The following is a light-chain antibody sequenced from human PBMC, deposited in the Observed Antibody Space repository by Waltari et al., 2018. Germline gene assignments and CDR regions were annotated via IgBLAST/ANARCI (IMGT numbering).Light chain of an antibody. CDR1: SSDVGGYNY. CDR2: DVS. CDR3: SSYTSISTPVV. Sequence: QSALTQPASVPGSPGQSITISCIGTSSDVGGYNYVSWYQQHPGKVPKLLIYDVSNRPSGVSNRFSGSKSGNTASLTISGLQAEDEADYYCSSYTSISTPVVFGGGTKLTVL. J-gene: IGLJ2*01. V-gene: IGLV2-14*03.